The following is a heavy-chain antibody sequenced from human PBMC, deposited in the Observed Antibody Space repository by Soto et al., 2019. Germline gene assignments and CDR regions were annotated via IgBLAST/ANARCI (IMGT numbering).Heavy chain of an antibody. V-gene: IGHV3-48*02. Sequence: EVQLVESGEGLVQPGGSLRLSCAASGLTFTSYSMNWVRQAPGKGLEWVSFISSSSSTIYYTDSVKGRFTISRDNAKNSLYLQMNSLRDEDTAVYYCARDRGYTYGFDYWGQGTLVTVSS. D-gene: IGHD5-18*01. CDR3: ARDRGYTYGFDY. CDR1: GLTFTSYS. J-gene: IGHJ4*02. CDR2: ISSSSSTI.